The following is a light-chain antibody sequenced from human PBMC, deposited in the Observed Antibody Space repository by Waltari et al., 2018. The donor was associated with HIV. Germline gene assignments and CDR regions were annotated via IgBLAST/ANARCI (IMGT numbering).Light chain of an antibody. CDR2: DLT. CDR3: CSYAGSGTWV. CDR1: SSDVGGYNY. J-gene: IGLJ3*02. Sequence: QSALTQPASVSGSPGQSITISCTGTSSDVGGYNYVSWYQQHPGKAPTLMFYDLTKRPSGVSNRFSGSKSGNTASLTISGRQAEDEADYYCCSYAGSGTWVFGGGTKLTVL. V-gene: IGLV2-23*02.